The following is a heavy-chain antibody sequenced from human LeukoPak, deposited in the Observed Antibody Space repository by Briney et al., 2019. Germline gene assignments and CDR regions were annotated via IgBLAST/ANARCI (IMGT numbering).Heavy chain of an antibody. CDR3: ARFYYYDSSGHPAADAFDI. J-gene: IGHJ3*02. D-gene: IGHD3-22*01. CDR2: ISSSSSYI. Sequence: PGGSLRLSCAASGFTFSSYSMNWVRQAPGKGLEWVSSISSSSSYIYYADSVKGRFTISRDNAKNSLYLQMNSLRAEDTAVYYCARFYYYDSSGHPAADAFDIWGQGTMVTVSS. CDR1: GFTFSSYS. V-gene: IGHV3-21*01.